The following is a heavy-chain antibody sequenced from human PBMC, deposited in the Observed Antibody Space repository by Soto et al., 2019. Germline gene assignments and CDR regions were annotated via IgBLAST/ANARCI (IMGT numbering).Heavy chain of an antibody. CDR3: ARTSGSYSSFDY. CDR2: ISYDGSNK. J-gene: IGHJ4*02. Sequence: QVQLVESGGGVVQPGRSLRLSCAASGFTFSSYAIHWVRQAPGKGLEWVAVISYDGSNKYYADSVKGRFTISRDNSKNTLYLQMNSLRAEDTAVYYCARTSGSYSSFDYWGQGTLVTVSS. V-gene: IGHV3-30-3*01. CDR1: GFTFSSYA. D-gene: IGHD1-26*01.